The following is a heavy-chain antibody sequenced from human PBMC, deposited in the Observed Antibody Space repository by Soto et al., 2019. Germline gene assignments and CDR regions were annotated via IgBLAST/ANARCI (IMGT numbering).Heavy chain of an antibody. D-gene: IGHD3-10*01. Sequence: DVQLLESGGHLVQPGGSLRLSCAASGFTFSSYAMSWVRQAPGKGLEWVSSVSAGGDMTYYSDSVKGRFTISRDNYNNALFLQMKSLRIEDTALYYCARGDRGGSGSPASYYYSGLDVWGQGTTVTVS. CDR3: ARGDRGGSGSPASYYYSGLDV. CDR1: GFTFSSYA. V-gene: IGHV3-23*01. CDR2: VSAGGDMT. J-gene: IGHJ6*02.